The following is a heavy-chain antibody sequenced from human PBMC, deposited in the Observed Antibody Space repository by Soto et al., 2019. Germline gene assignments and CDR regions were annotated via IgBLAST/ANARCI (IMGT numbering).Heavy chain of an antibody. Sequence: ASVKVSCKASGYTFTGYYMHWVRQAPGQGLEWMEWINPNSGGTNYAQKFQGWVTMTRDTSISTAYMELSRLRYDDTAVYYCARCYCTNGVCYDHYGMDVWGQGTTVTVSS. J-gene: IGHJ6*02. CDR2: INPNSGGT. CDR1: GYTFTGYY. D-gene: IGHD2-8*01. V-gene: IGHV1-2*04. CDR3: ARCYCTNGVCYDHYGMDV.